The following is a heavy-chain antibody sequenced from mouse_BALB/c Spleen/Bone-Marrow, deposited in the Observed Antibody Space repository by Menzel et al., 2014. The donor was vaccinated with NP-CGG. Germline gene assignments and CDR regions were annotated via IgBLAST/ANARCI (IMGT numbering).Heavy chain of an antibody. D-gene: IGHD4-1*01. CDR3: ARETGRGYFDY. J-gene: IGHJ2*01. CDR1: GYTFTDYA. CDR2: ISTFSGNT. V-gene: IGHV1-67*01. Sequence: QVQLKESGPGLVRPGVSGKISCKGSGYTFTDYAMHWVKQSHAKSLEWIGVISTFSGNTNYNQKFKGKATMTVDKSSSTAYMELARLTSEDSAIYYCARETGRGYFDYWGQGTTLTVSS.